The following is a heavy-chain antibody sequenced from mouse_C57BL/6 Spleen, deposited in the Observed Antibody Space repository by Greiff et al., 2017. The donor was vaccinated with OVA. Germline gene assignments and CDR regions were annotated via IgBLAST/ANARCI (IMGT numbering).Heavy chain of an antibody. CDR3: ARTYYSNFWFAY. CDR2: ISSGSSTI. D-gene: IGHD2-5*01. CDR1: GFTFSDYG. J-gene: IGHJ3*01. Sequence: EVKLVESGGGLVKPGGSLKLSCAASGFTFSDYGMHWVRQAPEKGLEWVAYISSGSSTIYYADTVKGRFTISRDNAKNTLFLQRTSLRSEDTAMYDCARTYYSNFWFAYWGQGTLVTVSA. V-gene: IGHV5-17*01.